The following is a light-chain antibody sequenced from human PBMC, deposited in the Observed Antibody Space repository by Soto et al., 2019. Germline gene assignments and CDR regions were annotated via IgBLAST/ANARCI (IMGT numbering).Light chain of an antibody. V-gene: IGLV2-23*02. J-gene: IGLJ2*01. Sequence: QSVLTQPASVSGSPGQSITISCTGTRSDVGSYNSIAWYQQHPGKAPRVVIFEVTKRPSGISDRFSGSKSGYTASLRISGLQAEEEADYFCLSYAGNSIGLFGGGTKLTVL. CDR2: EVT. CDR3: LSYAGNSIGL. CDR1: RSDVGSYNS.